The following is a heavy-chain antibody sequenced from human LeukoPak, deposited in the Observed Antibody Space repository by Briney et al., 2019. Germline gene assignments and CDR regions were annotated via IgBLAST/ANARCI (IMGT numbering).Heavy chain of an antibody. CDR1: GGSFSGYY. CDR3: ARGENSMGSGWTFDY. CDR2: INHSGST. J-gene: IGHJ4*02. D-gene: IGHD6-19*01. V-gene: IGHV4-34*01. Sequence: SETLSLTCAVYGGSFSGYYWSWIRQPPGKGLEWIGEINHSGSTNYNPSLESRVTISVDTSKNQFSLKLSSVTAADTAVYYCARGENSMGSGWTFDYWGQGTLVTVSS.